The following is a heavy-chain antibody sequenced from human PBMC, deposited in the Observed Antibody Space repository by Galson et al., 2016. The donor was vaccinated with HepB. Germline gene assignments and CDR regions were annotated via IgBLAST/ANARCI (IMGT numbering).Heavy chain of an antibody. CDR1: GGSISSYY. V-gene: IGHV4-59*01. CDR2: IYYSGST. CDR3: ARYLGVAALEPHAFDI. J-gene: IGHJ3*02. D-gene: IGHD2-15*01. Sequence: ETLSLTCTVSGGSISSYYWNWIRQPPGKGLEWIGYIYYSGSTNYNPSLKSRVTISVDTSKNQFSLRLSSVTAADTAVYYCARYLGVAALEPHAFDIWGQGTLVTVSS.